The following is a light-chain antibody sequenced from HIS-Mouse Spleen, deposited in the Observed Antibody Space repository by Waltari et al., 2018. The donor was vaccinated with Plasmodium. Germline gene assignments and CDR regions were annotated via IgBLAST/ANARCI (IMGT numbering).Light chain of an antibody. Sequence: SYELTQPPAVSVSPGPTARITCSGAALPKKYAYWYQQTSGQAPVLVIYEDSKRPSGIPERFSGSSSGTMATLTISGAQVEDEADYYCYSTDSSGNHRVFGGGTKLTVL. CDR1: ALPKKY. J-gene: IGLJ3*02. V-gene: IGLV3-10*01. CDR2: EDS. CDR3: YSTDSSGNHRV.